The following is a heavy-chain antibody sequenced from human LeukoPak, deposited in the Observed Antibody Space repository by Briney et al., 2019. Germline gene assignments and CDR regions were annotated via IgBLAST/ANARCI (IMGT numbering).Heavy chain of an antibody. V-gene: IGHV4-34*01. D-gene: IGHD6-6*01. CDR2: INHSGST. Sequence: SETLSLTCAVYGGSFSGYYWSWIRQPPGKGLEWIGEINHSGSTYYNPSLKSRVTISVDTSKNQFSLKLSSVTAADTAVYYCAREWSIAARPLDYWGQGTLVTVSS. CDR3: AREWSIAARPLDY. J-gene: IGHJ4*02. CDR1: GGSFSGYY.